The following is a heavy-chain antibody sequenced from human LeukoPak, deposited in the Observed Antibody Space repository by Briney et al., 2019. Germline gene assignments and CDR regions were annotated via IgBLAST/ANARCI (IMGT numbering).Heavy chain of an antibody. CDR2: VNPNSGGT. CDR1: GYTFTGYY. J-gene: IGHJ5*02. D-gene: IGHD3-10*01. V-gene: IGHV1-2*02. Sequence: ASVKVSCKASGYTFTGYYLHWVRQAPGQGLEWMGWVNPNSGGTNYAQKFQGRVTMTRDTSIRTAYMELSRLRSDDTAVYYCAREVVRGVIIWFDPWGQGTLVTVSS. CDR3: AREVVRGVIIWFDP.